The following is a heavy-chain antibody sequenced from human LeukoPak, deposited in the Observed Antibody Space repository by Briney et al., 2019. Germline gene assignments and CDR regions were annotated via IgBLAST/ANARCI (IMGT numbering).Heavy chain of an antibody. Sequence: KPSETLSLTCAVYGGSFSGYYWSWIRQPPGKGLEWIGEINHSGSTNYNPSLKSRVTISVDTSKSQFSLKLSSVTAADTAVYCCARGRARGVYFDYWGQGTLVTVSS. V-gene: IGHV4-34*01. CDR3: ARGRARGVYFDY. D-gene: IGHD3-10*01. CDR2: INHSGST. J-gene: IGHJ4*02. CDR1: GGSFSGYY.